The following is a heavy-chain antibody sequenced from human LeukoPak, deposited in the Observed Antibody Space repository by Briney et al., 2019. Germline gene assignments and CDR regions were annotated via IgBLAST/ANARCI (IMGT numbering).Heavy chain of an antibody. Sequence: GGSPRLSCAASGFTFSSYEMNWVRQAPGKGLEWVSYISSSGSTIYYADSVKGRFTISRDNAKNSLYLQMNSLRAEDTAVYYCARAQYYGGGEDPWGQGTLVTVSS. J-gene: IGHJ5*02. CDR2: ISSSGSTI. CDR3: ARAQYYGGGEDP. D-gene: IGHD2/OR15-2a*01. V-gene: IGHV3-48*03. CDR1: GFTFSSYE.